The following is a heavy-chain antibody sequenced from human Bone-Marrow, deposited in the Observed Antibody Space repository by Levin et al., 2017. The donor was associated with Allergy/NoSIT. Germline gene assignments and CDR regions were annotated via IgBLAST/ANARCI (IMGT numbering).Heavy chain of an antibody. V-gene: IGHV2-70*04. Sequence: SGPTLVKPTQTLTLTCTFSGFSLGTTGMRVSWIRQPPGKALEWLARIDWDDDKVYSTSLKTRLTISKDTSKNQVVLTVTNMEPAGPATYYWARTGRRCELFGFGGPGVLVTVCS. CDR2: IDWDDDK. CDR3: ARTGRRCELFGF. CDR1: GFSLGTTGMR. J-gene: IGHJ1*01. D-gene: IGHD1-26*01.